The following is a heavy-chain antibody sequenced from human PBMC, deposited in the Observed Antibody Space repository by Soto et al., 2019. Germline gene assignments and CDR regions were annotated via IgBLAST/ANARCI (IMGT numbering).Heavy chain of an antibody. Sequence: GGSLRLSCAASGFTFSSYAMSWVRQAPGKGLEWVSAISGSGGSTYYADSVKGRFTISRDNSKNTLYLQMNSLRAEDTAVYYCAKDFTIFGVVISFDYWGQGTLVTVSS. V-gene: IGHV3-23*01. D-gene: IGHD3-3*01. CDR3: AKDFTIFGVVISFDY. J-gene: IGHJ4*02. CDR1: GFTFSSYA. CDR2: ISGSGGST.